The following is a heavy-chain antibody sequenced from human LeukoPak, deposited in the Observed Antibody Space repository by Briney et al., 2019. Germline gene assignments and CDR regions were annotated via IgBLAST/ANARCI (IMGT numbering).Heavy chain of an antibody. CDR3: ARVFWEYQLPPQIPLYGMDV. Sequence: SETLSLTCAVSGGSISSGGYSWSWIRQPPGKGLEWIGYIYHSGSTYYDPSLKSRVTISVDRSKNQFSLKLSSVTAADTAVYYCARVFWEYQLPPQIPLYGMDVWGQGTTVTVSS. CDR2: IYHSGST. D-gene: IGHD2-2*01. J-gene: IGHJ6*02. CDR1: GGSISSGGYS. V-gene: IGHV4-30-2*01.